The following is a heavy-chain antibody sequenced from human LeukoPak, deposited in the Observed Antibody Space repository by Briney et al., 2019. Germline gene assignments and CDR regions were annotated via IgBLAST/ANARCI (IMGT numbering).Heavy chain of an antibody. CDR1: VYTFTGYY. Sequence: ASVKVSCKASVYTFTGYYMHWVRQDPGQGLEWMGRIIPNSGGTNYAQKFQGRVTMTRDTSISTAYMELSRLRSDDTAVYYCARGAYSSSSGYYYYYMDVWGKGTTVTVSS. J-gene: IGHJ6*03. V-gene: IGHV1-2*06. D-gene: IGHD6-6*01. CDR3: ARGAYSSSSGYYYYYMDV. CDR2: IIPNSGGT.